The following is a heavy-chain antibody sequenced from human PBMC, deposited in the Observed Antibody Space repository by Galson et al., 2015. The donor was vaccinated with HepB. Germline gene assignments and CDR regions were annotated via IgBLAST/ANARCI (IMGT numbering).Heavy chain of an antibody. D-gene: IGHD2-21*02. CDR2: MSGTGGTT. V-gene: IGHV3-23*01. Sequence: QAPGKGLEWVSGMSGTGGTTFYSDSVKGRFTISRDNSKNTLYLQMNSLRVEDTAVYYCAKVAVVVTTIPYYFDYWGQGTQVTVSS. J-gene: IGHJ4*02. CDR3: AKVAVVVTTIPYYFDY.